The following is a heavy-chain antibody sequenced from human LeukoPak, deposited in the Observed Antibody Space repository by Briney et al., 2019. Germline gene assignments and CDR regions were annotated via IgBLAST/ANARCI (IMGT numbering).Heavy chain of an antibody. CDR1: GFTFSNAW. Sequence: GGSLRLSCAASGFTFSNAWMSWVRQAPGKGLEWVGRIKSKTDGGTTDYAAPVKGRFTISRDASKNTLYLQMNSLKTEDTAVYYCTLEMATMPFDYWGQGTLATVSS. CDR3: TLEMATMPFDY. V-gene: IGHV3-15*01. D-gene: IGHD5-24*01. CDR2: IKSKTDGGTT. J-gene: IGHJ4*02.